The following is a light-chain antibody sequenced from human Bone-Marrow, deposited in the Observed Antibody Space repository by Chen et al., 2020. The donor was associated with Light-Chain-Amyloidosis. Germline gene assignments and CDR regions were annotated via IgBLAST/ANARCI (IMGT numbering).Light chain of an antibody. V-gene: IGLV2-23*01. CDR2: EDI. J-gene: IGLJ3*02. Sequence: QSALTQPASVSGSPGQSINISCTGTSSDVGSYNLVSWYQKHPGKAPKLMIYEDIKRPSGVSNRVSGSKSGNTASLTISGLQAEDEADYYCCSYAGSSTPWVFGGGTKLTVL. CDR3: CSYAGSSTPWV. CDR1: SSDVGSYNL.